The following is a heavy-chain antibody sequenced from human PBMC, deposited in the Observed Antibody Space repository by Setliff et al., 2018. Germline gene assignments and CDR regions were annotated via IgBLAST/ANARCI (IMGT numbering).Heavy chain of an antibody. D-gene: IGHD1-1*01. V-gene: IGHV4-38-2*01. CDR2: IFYDGNT. CDR3: ATLRTSTHFDY. J-gene: IGHJ4*02. CDR1: GYYIRSGYY. Sequence: SETLSLTCVVSGYYIRSGYYWGWIRQHTGKGLEWIGSIFYDGNTFYNPSLKRRVTMSVDTSKNQFSLKLSSVTAADTAVYYCATLRTSTHFDYWGQGTLVTVSS.